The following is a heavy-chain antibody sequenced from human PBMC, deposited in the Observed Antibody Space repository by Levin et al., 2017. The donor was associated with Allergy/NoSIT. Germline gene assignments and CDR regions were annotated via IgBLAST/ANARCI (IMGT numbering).Heavy chain of an antibody. V-gene: IGHV4-31*03. J-gene: IGHJ5*02. CDR3: ARVRAAAGKGWFDP. D-gene: IGHD6-13*01. CDR2: IYYTGPT. CDR1: GGSISGGGYY. Sequence: SETLSLTCNVSGGSISGGGYYWSWIRQHPGKGLEWIGHIYYTGPTYYNPSLKSRLIISIDTSKNQSSLRPSSVTAADTAVYYCARVRAAAGKGWFDPWGQGALVTVSS.